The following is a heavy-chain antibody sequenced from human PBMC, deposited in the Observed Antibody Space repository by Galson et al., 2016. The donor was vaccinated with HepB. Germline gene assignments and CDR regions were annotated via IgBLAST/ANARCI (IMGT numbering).Heavy chain of an antibody. CDR3: ASLIQLWGEDFDY. V-gene: IGHV3-30-3*01. CDR1: GLTFNTYA. Sequence: SLRLSCATSGLTFNTYAMHWVRQVPGKGLEWVAVISYDGANKYYADSVEGRFTISRDKSKSTLNLQMNSLRVEDTAVYYCASLIQLWGEDFDYWGQGTLVTVSS. CDR2: ISYDGANK. J-gene: IGHJ4*02. D-gene: IGHD5-18*01.